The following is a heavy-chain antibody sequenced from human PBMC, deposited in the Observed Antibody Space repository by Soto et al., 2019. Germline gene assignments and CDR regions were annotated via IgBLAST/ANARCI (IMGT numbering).Heavy chain of an antibody. CDR3: ARVVRFFGGHAGY. Sequence: ASVKVSCKTSGYTFTEFDINWVRQAPGQGLEWMGWMNTNTGNTGYAQKFQGRVTMTRDTSISTAYMELRRLRSEDTAVYYCARVVRFFGGHAGYWGQGTLVIVSS. CDR2: MNTNTGNT. D-gene: IGHD3-3*01. CDR1: GYTFTEFD. J-gene: IGHJ4*02. V-gene: IGHV1-8*01.